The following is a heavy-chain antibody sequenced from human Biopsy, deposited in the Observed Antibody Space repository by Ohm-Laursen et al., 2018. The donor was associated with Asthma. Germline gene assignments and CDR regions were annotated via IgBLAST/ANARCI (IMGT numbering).Heavy chain of an antibody. Sequence: TLSLTCSVSGASVSTPNYWAWIRQPPGKRLEWVGSVYYTGNTYYNQSLKSRLSLSVDTSRNQFSLRLRSVTAADTAVYYCARHWDWGSFFDYWGQGTPVTVSS. D-gene: IGHD7-27*01. V-gene: IGHV4-39*01. CDR1: GASVSTPNY. CDR2: VYYTGNT. J-gene: IGHJ4*02. CDR3: ARHWDWGSFFDY.